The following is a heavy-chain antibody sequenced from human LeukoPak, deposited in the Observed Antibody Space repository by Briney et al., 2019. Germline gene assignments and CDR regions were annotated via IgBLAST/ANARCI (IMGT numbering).Heavy chain of an antibody. Sequence: WASVKVSCKTSGYNFNRYTITWVRQAPGQGLEWMGWVSTSNGATNYAEKFQGRLTMTTEAVTKTAYMELRRLTSGDTAMYFCARVSDTSMVTPGFDSWGQGTLVTV. J-gene: IGHJ4*02. D-gene: IGHD5-18*01. V-gene: IGHV1-18*01. CDR1: GYNFNRYT. CDR2: VSTSNGAT. CDR3: ARVSDTSMVTPGFDS.